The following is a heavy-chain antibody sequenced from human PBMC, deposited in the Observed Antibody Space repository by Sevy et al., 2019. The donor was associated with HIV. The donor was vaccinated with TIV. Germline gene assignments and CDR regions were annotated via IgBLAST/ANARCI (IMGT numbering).Heavy chain of an antibody. Sequence: GESLKISCAASGFTFSSYWMHWVRQAPGKGLVWVSRINSDGSSTSYADSVKGRFTISRDNAKNTLYLQMNSLRAEDTAVYYCARLRYCSSTSCYTYYGADAFDIWGQGTMVTVS. D-gene: IGHD2-2*02. CDR3: ARLRYCSSTSCYTYYGADAFDI. CDR2: INSDGSST. CDR1: GFTFSSYW. V-gene: IGHV3-74*01. J-gene: IGHJ3*02.